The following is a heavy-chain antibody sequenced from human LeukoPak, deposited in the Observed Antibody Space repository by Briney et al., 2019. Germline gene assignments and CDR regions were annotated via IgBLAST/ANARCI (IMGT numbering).Heavy chain of an antibody. J-gene: IGHJ4*02. V-gene: IGHV1-2*02. CDR1: GYTFTGYY. Sequence: PVASVKVSCKASGYTFTGYYMHWVRQAPGQGLEWMGWINPNSGGTNYAQKFQGRVTMTRDTSISTAYMELSRLRSDDTAVYYCARDQGLWFGESIEFDYWGQGTLVTVSS. CDR2: INPNSGGT. CDR3: ARDQGLWFGESIEFDY. D-gene: IGHD3-10*01.